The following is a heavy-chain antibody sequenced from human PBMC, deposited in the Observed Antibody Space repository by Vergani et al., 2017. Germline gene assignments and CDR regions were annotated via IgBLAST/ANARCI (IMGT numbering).Heavy chain of an antibody. D-gene: IGHD5-24*01. J-gene: IGHJ4*02. Sequence: QVQLVQSGAEVKKPGSSVKVSCKASGGTFSSYAISWVRQAPGQGLEWMGGIIPIFGTANYAQKFQGRVTITADESTSTAYMELSSLRSEDTAVYDCASSRGGQMATTYGGFDYWGQGTLVTVSS. CDR1: GGTFSSYA. CDR2: IIPIFGTA. V-gene: IGHV1-69*12. CDR3: ASSRGGQMATTYGGFDY.